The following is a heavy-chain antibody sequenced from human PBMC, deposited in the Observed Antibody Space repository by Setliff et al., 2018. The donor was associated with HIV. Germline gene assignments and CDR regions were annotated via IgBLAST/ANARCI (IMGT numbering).Heavy chain of an antibody. J-gene: IGHJ5*02. V-gene: IGHV3-23*01. D-gene: IGHD3-22*01. CDR1: GFTFSSYA. CDR2: ISGSGGST. Sequence: GGSLRLSCAASGFTFSSYAMSWVRQPPGKGLEWVSAISGSGGSTYYADSVKGRFTISRDNSKNTLYLQRNSLRAEDTAVYYCAKDDSSGRPHPGWFDPWGQGTLVTVSS. CDR3: AKDDSSGRPHPGWFDP.